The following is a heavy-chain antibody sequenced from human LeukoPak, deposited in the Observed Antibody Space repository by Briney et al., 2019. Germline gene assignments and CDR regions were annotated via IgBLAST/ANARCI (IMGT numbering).Heavy chain of an antibody. J-gene: IGHJ4*02. Sequence: SETLSLTCAVYGGSFSGYYWSWIRQPPGKGLEWIGEINHSGSTNYNPSLKSRVTISVDTSKNQFSLKLSSVTAADTAVYYCASSSGWYEIDYWGQGTLVTVSS. CDR2: INHSGST. D-gene: IGHD6-19*01. CDR3: ASSSGWYEIDY. V-gene: IGHV4-34*01. CDR1: GGSFSGYY.